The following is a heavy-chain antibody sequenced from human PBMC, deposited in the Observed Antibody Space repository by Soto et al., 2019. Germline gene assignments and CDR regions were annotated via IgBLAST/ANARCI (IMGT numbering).Heavy chain of an antibody. CDR2: IYHSGST. CDR1: GGSISSGGYS. CDR3: ASGAIFGVVPLDY. V-gene: IGHV4-30-2*01. D-gene: IGHD3-3*01. Sequence: QLQLQESGSGLVKPSQTLSLTCAVSGGSISSGGYSWSWIRQPPGKGLEWIGYIYHSGSTYYNPSLKSRVTISVDRSKNPFSLKLSSLTAAGTAVYYCASGAIFGVVPLDYWGQGTLVTVSS. J-gene: IGHJ4*02.